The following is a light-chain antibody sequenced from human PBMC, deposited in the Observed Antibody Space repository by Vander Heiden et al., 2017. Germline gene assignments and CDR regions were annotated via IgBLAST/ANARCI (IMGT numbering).Light chain of an antibody. Sequence: SALTQPRSVSGSPGQSVPISCTGTSSDVGGYNSVSWYQQHPGKAPKLMIYDVSKRPSGAPDRFSGSKSGNTASLTISGLQAEDEADYYCCSDAGSYTVVFGGGTKLTVL. V-gene: IGLV2-11*01. CDR2: DVS. J-gene: IGLJ2*01. CDR3: CSDAGSYTVV. CDR1: SSDVGGYNS.